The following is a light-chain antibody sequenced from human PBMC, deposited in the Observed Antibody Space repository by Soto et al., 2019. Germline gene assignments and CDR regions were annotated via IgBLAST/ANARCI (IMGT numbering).Light chain of an antibody. CDR2: EVS. CDR3: SSYTSSSTYV. J-gene: IGLJ1*01. V-gene: IGLV2-14*01. CDR1: STDVGGYNY. Sequence: QSALTQPASVSGSPGQSITISCTGSSTDVGGYNYVSWYQQHPGKAPKVMIYEVSNRPSGVSNRFSGSKSGNTASLTISGLQAEDEADYYCSSYTSSSTYVFGTGTKVTGL.